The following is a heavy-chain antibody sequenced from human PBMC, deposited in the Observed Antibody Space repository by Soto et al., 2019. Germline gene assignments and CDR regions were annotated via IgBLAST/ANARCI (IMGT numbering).Heavy chain of an antibody. J-gene: IGHJ6*02. CDR3: AKDLHAPAGLFDYGMDV. V-gene: IGHV3-21*01. Sequence: PGGSLRLSCAASGFTFSSYKMTWVRQAPGKGLEWVSSIAGNSNYIYYADSVKGRFTISRDNSKTTLYLQMNSLRAEDTAVYYCAKDLHAPAGLFDYGMDVWGQGTTVTVSS. CDR1: GFTFSSYK. CDR2: IAGNSNYI.